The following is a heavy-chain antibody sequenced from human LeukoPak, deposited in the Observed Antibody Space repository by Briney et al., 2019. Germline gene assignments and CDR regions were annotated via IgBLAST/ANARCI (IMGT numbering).Heavy chain of an antibody. Sequence: GGSLRLSCAASGFTFSSYAMSWVRQAPGKGLEWVSAISSSGGSTYYADSVKGRFTISRDNSKNTLYLQMNSLRAEDTAVYYCAKDFPYYYDSSGYSVYWGQGTLVTVSS. J-gene: IGHJ4*02. CDR2: ISSSGGST. CDR3: AKDFPYYYDSSGYSVY. V-gene: IGHV3-23*01. D-gene: IGHD3-22*01. CDR1: GFTFSSYA.